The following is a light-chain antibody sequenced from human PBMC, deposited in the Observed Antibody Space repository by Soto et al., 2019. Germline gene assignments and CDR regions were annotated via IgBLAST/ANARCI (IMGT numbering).Light chain of an antibody. CDR2: EVS. V-gene: IGLV2-14*01. CDR1: SSDVGGYNY. Sequence: QSALTQPASVSGSPGQSITISCTGTSSDVGGYNYVSWYQQHPGKAPKLMIYEVSNRPSGVSNRFSGSKSGNTASLTISGLQAEDEADYYCSSFTSINTSVFGGRTKLTVL. CDR3: SSFTSINTSV. J-gene: IGLJ3*02.